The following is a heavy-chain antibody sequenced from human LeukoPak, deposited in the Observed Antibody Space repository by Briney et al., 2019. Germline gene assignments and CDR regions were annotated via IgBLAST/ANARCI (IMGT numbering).Heavy chain of an antibody. D-gene: IGHD2-2*01. CDR1: GFTFSSYS. CDR2: ISSSSSYI. CDR3: ARDVYCSSTSCYGGYYYGMDV. J-gene: IGHJ6*04. V-gene: IGHV3-21*01. Sequence: PGGSPRLSCAASGFTFSSYSMNWVRQAPGKGLEWVSSISSSSSYIYYADSVKGRFTISRDNAKNSLYLQMNSLRAEDTAVYYCARDVYCSSTSCYGGYYYGMDVWGEGTTVTVSS.